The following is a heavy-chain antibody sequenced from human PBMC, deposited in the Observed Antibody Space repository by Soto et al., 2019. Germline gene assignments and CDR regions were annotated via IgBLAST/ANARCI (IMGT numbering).Heavy chain of an antibody. Sequence: SETLSLTCAVYGGSFSGYYWSWIRQPPGKGLEWIGEINHSGSTNYNPSHKSRVTISVDTSKNQFSLKLRSVTAADSAVYYCARGGTPRLRGYSYGRGGYYYYGMDVWGQGTTVTGSS. CDR1: GGSFSGYY. V-gene: IGHV4-34*01. J-gene: IGHJ6*02. CDR2: INHSGST. CDR3: ARGGTPRLRGYSYGRGGYYYYGMDV. D-gene: IGHD5-18*01.